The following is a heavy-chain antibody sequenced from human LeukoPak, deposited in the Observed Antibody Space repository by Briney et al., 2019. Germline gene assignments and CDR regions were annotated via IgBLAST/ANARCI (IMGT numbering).Heavy chain of an antibody. V-gene: IGHV3-30*04. CDR2: ISYDGSNK. Sequence: PGRSLRLSCAASGFTFSSYAMHWVRQAPGKGLEWVAVISYDGSNKYYADSVKGRFTISRDNSKNTLYLQMNSLRAEDTAVYYCARGGRYCSGGSYYEYYFDYWGQGTLVTVSS. CDR3: ARGGRYCSGGSYYEYYFDY. J-gene: IGHJ4*02. D-gene: IGHD2-15*01. CDR1: GFTFSSYA.